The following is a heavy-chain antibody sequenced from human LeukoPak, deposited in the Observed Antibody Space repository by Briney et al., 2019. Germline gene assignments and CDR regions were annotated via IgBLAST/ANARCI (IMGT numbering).Heavy chain of an antibody. J-gene: IGHJ4*02. D-gene: IGHD3-10*01. CDR2: ISSSSSTK. CDR1: GFTFSSYS. V-gene: IGHV3-48*02. CDR3: ARTVPEFDY. Sequence: GGSLRLSCAASGFTFSSYSMNWVRQAPGKGLEGVSYISSSSSTKYYADSVKGRFTISRDNAKNSLYLQTNSLRDEDTAVYYCARTVPEFDYWGQGTLVTVSS.